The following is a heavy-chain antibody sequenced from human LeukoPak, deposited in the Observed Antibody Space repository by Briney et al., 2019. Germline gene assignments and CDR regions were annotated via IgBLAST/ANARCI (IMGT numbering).Heavy chain of an antibody. V-gene: IGHV3-20*04. J-gene: IGHJ6*03. CDR2: INWNGGST. Sequence: PGGSLRLSCAASGFTFDDYGMSWVRQAPGKGLEWVSGINWNGGSTGYADSVKGRFTISRDNAKNSLYLQMNSLRAEDTALYYCAKGSGWEMSYYYYYMDVWGKGTTVTISS. D-gene: IGHD1-26*01. CDR3: AKGSGWEMSYYYYYMDV. CDR1: GFTFDDYG.